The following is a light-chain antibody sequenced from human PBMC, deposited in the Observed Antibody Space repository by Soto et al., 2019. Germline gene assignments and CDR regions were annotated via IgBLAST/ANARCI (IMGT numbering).Light chain of an antibody. V-gene: IGKV3-20*01. CDR3: QQYGDSVFT. Sequence: EIVLTQSSATLSLSPGERATLSCRASQSVNSGYLAWFQQKPGRAPRLLIFGTSGRATGIPDRFSGNGSRTDFTLTISRLEPEDFAVYYCQQYGDSVFTFGPGTKVEIK. CDR1: QSVNSGY. CDR2: GTS. J-gene: IGKJ3*01.